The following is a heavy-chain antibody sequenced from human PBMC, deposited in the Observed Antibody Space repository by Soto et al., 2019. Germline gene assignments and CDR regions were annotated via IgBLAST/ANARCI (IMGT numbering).Heavy chain of an antibody. J-gene: IGHJ1*01. V-gene: IGHV3-30-3*01. CDR2: ISYDGSNK. CDR3: ASSQYGSGDSCYSSPLGDFQH. D-gene: IGHD2-15*01. CDR1: GFTFSSYA. Sequence: QVQLVESGGGVVQPGRSLRLSCAASGFTFSSYAMHWVRQAPGKGLEWVAVISYDGSNKYYADSVKGRFTISRDNSKNVLXLXKNGRRAEDTAVYYCASSQYGSGDSCYSSPLGDFQHWGQGTLVTVSS.